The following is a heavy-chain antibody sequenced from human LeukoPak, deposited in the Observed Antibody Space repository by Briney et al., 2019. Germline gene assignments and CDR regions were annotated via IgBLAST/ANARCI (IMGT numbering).Heavy chain of an antibody. V-gene: IGHV3-21*01. CDR3: ARGGKPFDY. J-gene: IGHJ4*02. D-gene: IGHD1-1*01. CDR2: ISSSSSYI. CDR1: GFTFSTFS. Sequence: GGSLRLSXAASGFTFSTFSMNWVRQAPGKGLEWVSFISSSSSYIYYADSVKGRFTISRDTAKNSLYLQMNSLRAEDTAVYYCARGGKPFDYWGQGTLVTVSS.